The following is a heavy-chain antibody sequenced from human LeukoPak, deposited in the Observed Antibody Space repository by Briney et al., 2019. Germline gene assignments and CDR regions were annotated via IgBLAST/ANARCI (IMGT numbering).Heavy chain of an antibody. CDR1: GGSISSSSYY. V-gene: IGHV4-39*07. J-gene: IGHJ4*02. D-gene: IGHD2-2*01. Sequence: SETLSLTCTVSGGSISSSSYYWGWIRQPPGKGLEWIGSIYYSGSTYYNPSLKSRVTISVDTSKNQFSLKLSSVTAADTAVYYCARGRYQLLRGGGRLDYWGQGTLVTVSS. CDR3: ARGRYQLLRGGGRLDY. CDR2: IYYSGST.